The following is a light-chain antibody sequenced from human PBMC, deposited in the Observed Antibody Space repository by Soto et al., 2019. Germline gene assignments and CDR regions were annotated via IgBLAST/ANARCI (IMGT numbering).Light chain of an antibody. CDR1: QSVSTW. CDR2: KAS. CDR3: QQYDTYSP. Sequence: DIQMTQSPSTLSASVGDRVTITCRASQSVSTWLAGYQQKPGKAPKLLIDKASSLESGVPSRFNGSGSETDFTLTISSLQPKEFATYYCQQYDTYSPFGQGTKVEIK. J-gene: IGKJ1*01. V-gene: IGKV1-5*03.